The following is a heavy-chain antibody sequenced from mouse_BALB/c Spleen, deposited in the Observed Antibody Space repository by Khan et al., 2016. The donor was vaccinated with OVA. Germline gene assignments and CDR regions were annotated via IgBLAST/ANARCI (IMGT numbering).Heavy chain of an antibody. V-gene: IGHV5-17*02. Sequence: EVELVESGGGLVQPGGSRKLSCAASGFPFHSYGMHWVRQAPEKGLEWVAYISGDSNTIYYKDTVKGRFTISRDNPKNTLFLQVTSLMSENTAMDYCATSYFYGYYFDYWGPGTTLTVS. J-gene: IGHJ2*01. D-gene: IGHD1-1*01. CDR3: ATSYFYGYYFDY. CDR2: ISGDSNTI. CDR1: GFPFHSYG.